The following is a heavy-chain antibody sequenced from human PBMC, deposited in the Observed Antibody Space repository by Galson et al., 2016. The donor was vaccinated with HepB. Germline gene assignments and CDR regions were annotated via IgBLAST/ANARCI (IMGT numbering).Heavy chain of an antibody. J-gene: IGHJ4*02. CDR3: AKCNSVSFPRRPFFDF. Sequence: SLRLSCAASGFTFSSYAMSWVRHAPGKGLEWVSTIRDNGRSTYYTDSVKGRFTISRDNSNSTLFLQMNTLRAEDKGIYYCAKCNSVSFPRRPFFDFWGQGILVNVSS. V-gene: IGHV3-23*01. CDR2: IRDNGRST. CDR1: GFTFSSYA. D-gene: IGHD3-10*01.